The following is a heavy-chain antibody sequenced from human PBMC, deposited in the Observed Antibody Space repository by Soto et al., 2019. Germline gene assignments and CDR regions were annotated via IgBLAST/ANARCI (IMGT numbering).Heavy chain of an antibody. D-gene: IGHD3-16*01. J-gene: IGHJ4*02. CDR3: ARHQRDDASRKIDC. CDR1: GYSFTSNL. V-gene: IGHV5-51*01. Sequence: EVQLVQSGTEVKKPGESLKISCQGSGYSFTSNLIGWVRQMPGKGLEWMGIINPADSDIKYSPSFQGQVTISADKSIGTAYLQWSSLKASDTAMSYCARHQRDDASRKIDCWGQGTLVTVSS. CDR2: INPADSDI.